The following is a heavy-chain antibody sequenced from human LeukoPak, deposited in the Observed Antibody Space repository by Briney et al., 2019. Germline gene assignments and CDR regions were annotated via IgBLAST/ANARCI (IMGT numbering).Heavy chain of an antibody. CDR2: IIPIFGTA. Sequence: ASVKVSCKASGGTFSSYAISWVRQAPGQGLEWMGGIIPIFGTANYAQKFQGRVTITTDESTSTAYMELSSLRSEDTAVYYCARAYDSSGYYYPDAFDIWGQGTMVTVSS. D-gene: IGHD3-22*01. CDR1: GGTFSSYA. V-gene: IGHV1-69*05. CDR3: ARAYDSSGYYYPDAFDI. J-gene: IGHJ3*02.